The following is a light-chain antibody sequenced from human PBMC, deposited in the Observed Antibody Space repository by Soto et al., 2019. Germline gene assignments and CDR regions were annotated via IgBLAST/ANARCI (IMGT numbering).Light chain of an antibody. CDR1: QSITTW. Sequence: DIQMTQSPSTVSAYVGDSVTITCRASQSITTWLAWYQQRPGKAPKLLIYDVSSLQSGVPSRFSGSGSGTEFPLTISSLQPDDFATYYCQRYKMYSPWTFGQGTKVEIK. CDR2: DVS. V-gene: IGKV1-5*01. CDR3: QRYKMYSPWT. J-gene: IGKJ1*01.